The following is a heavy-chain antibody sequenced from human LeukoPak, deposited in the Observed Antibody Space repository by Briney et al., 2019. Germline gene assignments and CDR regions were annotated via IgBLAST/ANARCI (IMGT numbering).Heavy chain of an antibody. V-gene: IGHV4-31*03. J-gene: IGHJ3*02. Sequence: PSQTLSLTCTVSGGPISSGGYYWSWIRQHPGKGLEWIGYIYYSGNTYYNPSLKSRVTISVDTSKNQFSLKLSSVTAADTAVYYCARYSSSTSCYRDAFDIWGQGTMVTVSS. D-gene: IGHD2-2*01. CDR2: IYYSGNT. CDR3: ARYSSSTSCYRDAFDI. CDR1: GGPISSGGYY.